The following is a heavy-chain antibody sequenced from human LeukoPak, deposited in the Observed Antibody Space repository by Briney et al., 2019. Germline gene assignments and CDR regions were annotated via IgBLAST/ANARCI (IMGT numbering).Heavy chain of an antibody. CDR3: ARQISSLYSVSAS. D-gene: IGHD2-15*01. J-gene: IGHJ4*02. CDR1: GYNFAYSC. V-gene: IGHV5-51*01. Sequence: GQSLNFACKGYGYNFAYSCIGWVRQMPGKGLEWTGMICPGDSDARYSPSFQGHVTISADKSLSTAYLQWSSLKASDTALYYCARQISSLYSVSASRGQGTLVTVSS. CDR2: ICPGDSDA.